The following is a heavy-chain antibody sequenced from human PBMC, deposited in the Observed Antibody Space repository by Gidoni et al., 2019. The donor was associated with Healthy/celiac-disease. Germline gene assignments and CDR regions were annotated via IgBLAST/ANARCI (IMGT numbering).Heavy chain of an antibody. V-gene: IGHV3-48*04. CDR2: ISSSSSTI. J-gene: IGHJ6*02. Sequence: EVQLLESGGGLVQPGGSLRLSCAASGFTFGSYSMNWVRPAPGKGLGWVYYISSSSSTIYYADSVKGRFTISRDNAKNSLYLQMNSLRAEDTAVYYCARDAADYDSSGYYWGYYYYYGMDVWGQGTTVTVSS. CDR1: GFTFGSYS. D-gene: IGHD3-22*01. CDR3: ARDAADYDSSGYYWGYYYYYGMDV.